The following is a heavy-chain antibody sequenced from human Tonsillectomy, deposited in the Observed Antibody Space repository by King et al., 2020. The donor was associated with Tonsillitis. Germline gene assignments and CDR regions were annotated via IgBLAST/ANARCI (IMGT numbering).Heavy chain of an antibody. CDR2: INPSGGST. V-gene: IGHV1-46*01. CDR3: ARDLGYGSGMDYYYGMDV. J-gene: IGHJ6*02. Sequence: VQLVESGAEVKKPGASVKVSCKASGYTFTSYYMHWVRQAPGQGLEWMGIINPSGGSTSYAQKFQGRVTMTRDTSTSTVYMERSSLRSEETAVYYCARDLGYGSGMDYYYGMDVWGQGTTVTVSS. D-gene: IGHD3-10*01. CDR1: GYTFTSYY.